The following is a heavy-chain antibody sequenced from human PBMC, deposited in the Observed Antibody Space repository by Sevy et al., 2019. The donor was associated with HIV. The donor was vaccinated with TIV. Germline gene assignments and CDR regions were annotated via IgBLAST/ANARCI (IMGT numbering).Heavy chain of an antibody. D-gene: IGHD3-22*01. CDR1: GFTFSSYG. V-gene: IGHV3-33*01. J-gene: IGHJ4*02. CDR2: IWYDGSNK. Sequence: GGSLRPSCAASGFTFSSYGMHWVRQAPGKGLEWVAVIWYDGSNKYYADSVKGRFTISRDNSKNTLYLQMNSLRAEDTAVYYCARDLNYYDSSGYYSPFGFDYWGQGTLVTVSS. CDR3: ARDLNYYDSSGYYSPFGFDY.